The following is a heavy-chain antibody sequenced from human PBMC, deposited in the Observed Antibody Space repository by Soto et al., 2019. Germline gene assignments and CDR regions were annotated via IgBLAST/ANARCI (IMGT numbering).Heavy chain of an antibody. CDR2: IIPIFGTA. V-gene: IGHV1-69*01. CDR3: ADREIAGYSSSSGRGVFDY. J-gene: IGHJ4*02. D-gene: IGHD6-6*01. Sequence: QVQLVQSGAEVKKPGSSVKVSCKASGGTFSSYAISWVRQAPGQGLEWMGGIIPIFGTANYAQKFQGRVTITADESTSTAYMELSSLRSEDTAVYYCADREIAGYSSSSGRGVFDYWGQGTLVTVSS. CDR1: GGTFSSYA.